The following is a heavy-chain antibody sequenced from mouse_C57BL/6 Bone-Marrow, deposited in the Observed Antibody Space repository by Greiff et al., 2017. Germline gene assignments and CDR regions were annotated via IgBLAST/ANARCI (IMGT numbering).Heavy chain of an antibody. CDR1: GYTFTEYT. V-gene: IGHV1-62-2*01. Sequence: VQLQQSGAELVKPGASVKLSCKASGYTFTEYTIHWVKQRPGQGLEWIGWFYPGSGSIKYNEKFKDKATLTVYKSSSTVYMELSSLTSEDSAVSFCARHGDLLPFFAYWGQGTLVTVSA. D-gene: IGHD2-10*01. CDR2: FYPGSGSI. CDR3: ARHGDLLPFFAY. J-gene: IGHJ3*01.